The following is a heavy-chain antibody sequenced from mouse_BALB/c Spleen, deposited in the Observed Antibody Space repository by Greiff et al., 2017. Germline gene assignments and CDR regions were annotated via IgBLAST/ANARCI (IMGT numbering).Heavy chain of an antibody. Sequence: SGPELVKPGASVKMSCKASGYTFTSYVMHWVKQKPGQGLEWIGYINPYNDGTKYNEKFKGKATLTSDKSSSTAYMELSSLTSEDSAVYYCARVSPAIYFDYWGQGTTLTVSS. CDR1: GYTFTSYV. V-gene: IGHV1-14*01. J-gene: IGHJ2*01. CDR3: ARVSPAIYFDY. CDR2: INPYNDGT.